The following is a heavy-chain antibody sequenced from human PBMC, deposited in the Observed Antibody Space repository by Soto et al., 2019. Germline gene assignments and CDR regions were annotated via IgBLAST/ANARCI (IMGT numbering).Heavy chain of an antibody. CDR2: IKQDGSEK. Sequence: EVQLVESGGGLVQPGGSLRLSCAASGFTFSSYWMSWVRQAPGKGLEWVANIKQDGSEKYYVDSVKGRFTISRDNAKNSLYLQMNSLRAEDTAVYYCARADGCSGGSCYSYGWFDPWGQGTLVTVSS. V-gene: IGHV3-7*01. CDR1: GFTFSSYW. J-gene: IGHJ5*02. D-gene: IGHD2-15*01. CDR3: ARADGCSGGSCYSYGWFDP.